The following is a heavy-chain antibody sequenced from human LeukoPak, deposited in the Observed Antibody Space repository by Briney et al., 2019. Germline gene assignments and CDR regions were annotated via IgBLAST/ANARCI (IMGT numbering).Heavy chain of an antibody. CDR2: IKQDESEK. V-gene: IGHV3-7*01. D-gene: IGHD5-12*01. CDR1: GFTFSNYW. Sequence: GGSLRLSRAASGFTFSNYWMTWVRQAPGKGLEWVANIKQDESEKNYVDAVRGRFTISRDNAENSLYLQMNGLRVEDTAVYYCATGYKAYWGQGTLVTVSS. J-gene: IGHJ4*02. CDR3: ATGYKAY.